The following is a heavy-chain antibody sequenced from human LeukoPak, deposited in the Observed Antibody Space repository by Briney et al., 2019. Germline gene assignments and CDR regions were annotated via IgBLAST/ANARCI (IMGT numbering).Heavy chain of an antibody. CDR3: ARLIHSYYYDSSGYYPYYYMDV. Sequence: PSETLSLTCTVSGGSISSSDFYWGLIRHPPGKGLEWIGRISYSGTSYYNPSLKRRITISVDTSNNQFSLKMTSVTASDTAVYFCARLIHSYYYDSSGYYPYYYMDVWGKGTTVTVSS. V-gene: IGHV4-39*01. CDR1: GGSISSSDFY. CDR2: ISYSGTS. J-gene: IGHJ6*03. D-gene: IGHD3-22*01.